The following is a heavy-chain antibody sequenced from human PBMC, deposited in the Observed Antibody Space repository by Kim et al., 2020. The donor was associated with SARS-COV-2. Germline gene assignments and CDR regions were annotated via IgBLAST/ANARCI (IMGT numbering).Heavy chain of an antibody. Sequence: GGSLRLSCAASGFTVSSNYMSWVRQAPGKGLEWVSVIYSGGSTYYADSVKGRFTISRDNSKNTLYLQMNSLRAEDTAVYYCARDHPEFTDCSSTSCRYYYYYMDVWGKGTTVTVSS. J-gene: IGHJ6*03. V-gene: IGHV3-66*01. CDR1: GFTVSSNY. CDR2: IYSGGST. CDR3: ARDHPEFTDCSSTSCRYYYYYMDV. D-gene: IGHD2-2*01.